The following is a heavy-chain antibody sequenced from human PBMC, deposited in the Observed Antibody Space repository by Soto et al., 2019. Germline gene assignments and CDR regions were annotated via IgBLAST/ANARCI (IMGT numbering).Heavy chain of an antibody. D-gene: IGHD6-6*01. CDR2: TYYRSKWYN. J-gene: IGHJ6*02. CDR3: ARSVGGIAARPPKSINKKHPYYYYYCMDV. Sequence: SQTLSLTCAISGDSVSSNSAAWNWIRQSPSRGLEWLGRTYYRSKWYNDYAVSVKSRITINPDTSKNQFSLQLNSVTPEDTAVYYCARSVGGIAARPPKSINKKHPYYYYYCMDVWGQGTTVTVSS. CDR1: GDSVSSNSAA. V-gene: IGHV6-1*01.